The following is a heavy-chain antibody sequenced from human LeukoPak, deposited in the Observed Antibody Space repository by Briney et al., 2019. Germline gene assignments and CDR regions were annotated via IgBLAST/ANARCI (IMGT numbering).Heavy chain of an antibody. CDR2: ISSSSSYI. J-gene: IGHJ4*02. Sequence: GGSLRLSCAASGFTFSSYSMNWVRQAPGKGLEWVSSISSSSSYIYYADSVKGRFTISRDNAKNSLYLQMNSLRAEDTAVYYCARRGWGATPLGYWGRGTLVTVSS. CDR1: GFTFSSYS. CDR3: ARRGWGATPLGY. V-gene: IGHV3-21*01. D-gene: IGHD5-12*01.